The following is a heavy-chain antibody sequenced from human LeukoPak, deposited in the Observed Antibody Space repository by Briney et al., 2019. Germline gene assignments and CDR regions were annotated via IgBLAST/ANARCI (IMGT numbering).Heavy chain of an antibody. J-gene: IGHJ4*02. CDR2: ISSSSTI. D-gene: IGHD6-6*01. Sequence: GGSLRLSCAASGFIFSSYSMNWVRQAPGKGLEWVSYISSSSTIYYADSVKGRFTISRDNAKNSLYLQMNGLRAEDTAVYYCAREYSSSSGRSFDYWGQGTLVTVSS. CDR1: GFIFSSYS. CDR3: AREYSSSSGRSFDY. V-gene: IGHV3-48*01.